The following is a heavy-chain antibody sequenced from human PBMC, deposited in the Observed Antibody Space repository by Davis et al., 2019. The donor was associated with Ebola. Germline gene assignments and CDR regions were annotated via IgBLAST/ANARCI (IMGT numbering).Heavy chain of an antibody. V-gene: IGHV1-18*04. CDR1: GYTSTSYG. J-gene: IGHJ4*02. Sequence: ASVKVSCKSSGYTSTSYGLVWERQAPGLGLEWMGWISGFNTNTNFAQKFQGRVTVSKDTSTNTAYMDLRSLTSDDTAIYYCARAPNYDVLTGTSSYYFDYWGQGTLVTVSS. CDR3: ARAPNYDVLTGTSSYYFDY. CDR2: ISGFNTNT. D-gene: IGHD3-9*01.